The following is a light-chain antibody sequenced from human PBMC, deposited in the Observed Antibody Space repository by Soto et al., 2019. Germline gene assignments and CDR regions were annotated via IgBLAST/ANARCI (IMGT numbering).Light chain of an antibody. V-gene: IGKV1-5*03. CDR2: KAS. Sequence: QVTESPYALSASVGDRVTITCRASQSVSTWLAWFQQKPGKAPKVLIYKASNLETGVPSRFSGRGSGTEFALTISSLQPEDFAVYYCQQYYNWPRTFGQGTKVDIK. CDR1: QSVSTW. J-gene: IGKJ1*01. CDR3: QQYYNWPRT.